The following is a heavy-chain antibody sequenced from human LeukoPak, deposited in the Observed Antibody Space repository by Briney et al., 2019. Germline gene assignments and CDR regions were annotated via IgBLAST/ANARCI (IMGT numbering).Heavy chain of an antibody. V-gene: IGHV3-23*01. CDR1: GFIFSSYA. D-gene: IGHD2-21*01. J-gene: IGHJ4*02. CDR3: AKGLFVHDY. CDR2: IAGSGT. Sequence: GGSLRLSCAASGFIFSSYAMKWVRQAPGKGLEWVSTIAGSGTYYADSVKGRFTISRDNSKNTLYLQMNNLRAEDTAVYYCAKGLFVHDYWGQGTLVTVSS.